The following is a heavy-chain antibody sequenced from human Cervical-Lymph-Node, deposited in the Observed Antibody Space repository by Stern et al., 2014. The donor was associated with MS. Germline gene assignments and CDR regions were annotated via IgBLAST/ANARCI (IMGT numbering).Heavy chain of an antibody. CDR2: ISTKTGDT. CDR1: GYTFTFFL. D-gene: IGHD3-16*02. CDR3: GRGNRSFDP. J-gene: IGHJ5*02. Sequence: QLVQSGTEMQKPGASVKVSCRASGYTFTFFLMHWVRQAPGQGPEWMGRISTKTGDTVYAPKFQGRLTMTSDTSTNIVYMELNGLRSDDTAVYYCGRGNRSFDPWGQGTLVTVSS. V-gene: IGHV1-2*06.